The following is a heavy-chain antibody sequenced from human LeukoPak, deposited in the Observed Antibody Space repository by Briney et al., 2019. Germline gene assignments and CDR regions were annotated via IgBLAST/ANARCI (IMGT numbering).Heavy chain of an antibody. J-gene: IGHJ5*02. V-gene: IGHV4-39*07. CDR2: FYYSTNT. D-gene: IGHD3-22*01. CDR3: VRDRADYYGTSGSYARFDP. CDR1: GGSISSSSYY. Sequence: PSETLSLTCTVSGGSISSSSYYWGWIRQPPGKGLEWIGNFYYSTNTYYNPSLKSRVTMSVDTSKTQFSLKLSSVTAADTAVYYCVRDRADYYGTSGSYARFDPWGQGILVTVSS.